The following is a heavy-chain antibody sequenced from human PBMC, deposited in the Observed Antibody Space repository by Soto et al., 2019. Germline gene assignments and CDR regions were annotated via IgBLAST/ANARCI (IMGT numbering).Heavy chain of an antibody. CDR2: FRSRGSTI. V-gene: IGHV3-48*03. CDR1: GFTYSRYE. Sequence: PGGSLRLSCAASGFTYSRYEMIWVCQAPGQRLEWGSYFRSRGSTICYADSVKGRFTISRDNAKNSLYLQMNSLRAEDTAVYYCARDSIAAAASGRYGMDVWGQGTTVTVSS. D-gene: IGHD6-13*01. J-gene: IGHJ6*02. CDR3: ARDSIAAAASGRYGMDV.